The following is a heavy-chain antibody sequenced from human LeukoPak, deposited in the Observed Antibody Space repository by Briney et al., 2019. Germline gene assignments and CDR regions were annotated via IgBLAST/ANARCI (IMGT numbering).Heavy chain of an antibody. CDR2: ISGYSGST. D-gene: IGHD6-19*01. J-gene: IGHJ4*02. V-gene: IGHV1-18*01. CDR1: GSTFATYS. Sequence: ASVKVSCKNSGSTFATYSINWVRQAPGQGLEWMGWISGYSGSTNYAQKLQGRVTMTTDTSTTTAYMELRSLKSDDTAVYYCARGHSSGRDYYFDTWGQGTLVTVSS. CDR3: ARGHSSGRDYYFDT.